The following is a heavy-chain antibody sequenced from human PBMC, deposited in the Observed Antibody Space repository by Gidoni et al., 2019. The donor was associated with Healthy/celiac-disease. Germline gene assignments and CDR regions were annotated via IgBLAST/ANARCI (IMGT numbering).Heavy chain of an antibody. J-gene: IGHJ6*02. V-gene: IGHV3-30*04. D-gene: IGHD3-3*01. CDR1: GFTFSSYA. Sequence: QVQLVESGGGVVQPGRSLRLPCAASGFTFSSYAMHWVRQAPGKGLEWVAVISYDGSNKYYADSVKGRVTISRDNSKNTLYLQMNSLRAEDTAVYYCAREGYDFWSGDTVTYYYYGMDVWGQGTTVTVSS. CDR2: ISYDGSNK. CDR3: AREGYDFWSGDTVTYYYYGMDV.